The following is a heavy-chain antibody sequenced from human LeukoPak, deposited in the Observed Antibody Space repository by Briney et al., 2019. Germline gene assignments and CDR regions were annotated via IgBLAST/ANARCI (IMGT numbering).Heavy chain of an antibody. J-gene: IGHJ3*02. Sequence: PGGSLRLSCAASGFTFSSYWMSWVRQAPGKGLEWVANIKQDGSEKYYVDSVKGRFTISRDNAKNSLYLQMNSLRAEDTAVYYCAREDFGIAAAVDAFDIWGQGTMVTVSS. CDR2: IKQDGSEK. CDR1: GFTFSSYW. D-gene: IGHD6-13*01. CDR3: AREDFGIAAAVDAFDI. V-gene: IGHV3-7*01.